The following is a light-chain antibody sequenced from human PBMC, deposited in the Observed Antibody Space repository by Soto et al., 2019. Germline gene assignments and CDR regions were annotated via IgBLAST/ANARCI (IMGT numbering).Light chain of an antibody. CDR1: NIGYKS. Sequence: SYELTQAPSVSVTPGQTATVTCGGDNIGYKSVHWYQQKPGQAPVLVVYDDRDRPPGIPERFSGSNSGNTATLTIARVEAGDQADYSCQLWDTSSGPPVFGGGTKVTVL. V-gene: IGLV3-21*02. CDR2: DDR. CDR3: QLWDTSSGPPV. J-gene: IGLJ3*02.